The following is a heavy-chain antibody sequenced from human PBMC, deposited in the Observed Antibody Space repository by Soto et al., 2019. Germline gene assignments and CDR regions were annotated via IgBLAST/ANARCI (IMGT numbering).Heavy chain of an antibody. Sequence: ASVKVSCKASGYIFASYGINWVRQAPGQGLEWMGWITVYTGNTLSAQKFQDRVTLTTDTSTSTAYMELKSLRSDDTAVYYCARDNTGVVGVESWGQGTLVTVSS. D-gene: IGHD3-3*01. CDR3: ARDNTGVVGVES. V-gene: IGHV1-18*01. J-gene: IGHJ5*02. CDR1: GYIFASYG. CDR2: ITVYTGNT.